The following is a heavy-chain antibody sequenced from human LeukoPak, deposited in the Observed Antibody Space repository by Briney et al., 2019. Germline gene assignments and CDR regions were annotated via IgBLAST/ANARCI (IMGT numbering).Heavy chain of an antibody. J-gene: IGHJ4*02. CDR3: ARQCVVPDGYKEDELDY. Sequence: PSETLSLACTVSGGSISSSSYYWGWTRQPPGKGLEWIGSIYYSGSTYYNPSLKSRVTISVDTSKNQFSLKLSSVTAADTAVYYCARQCVVPDGYKEDELDYWGQGTLVTVSS. CDR1: GGSISSSSYY. V-gene: IGHV4-39*01. CDR2: IYYSGST. D-gene: IGHD5-24*01.